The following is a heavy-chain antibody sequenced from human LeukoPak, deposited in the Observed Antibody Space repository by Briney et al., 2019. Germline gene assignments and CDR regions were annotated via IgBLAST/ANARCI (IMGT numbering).Heavy chain of an antibody. D-gene: IGHD1-7*01. CDR3: ARDQGNYSDP. Sequence: ASVTVSFKSSGYTFTDHYIQWVRQAPGQGLEWMGWINPNSGDTNYAQKFHGRVTLSRDTSISTAFMDLSRLTSDDTAVYYCARDQGNYSDPWGQGTLVTVSS. CDR1: GYTFTDHY. J-gene: IGHJ5*02. CDR2: INPNSGDT. V-gene: IGHV1-2*02.